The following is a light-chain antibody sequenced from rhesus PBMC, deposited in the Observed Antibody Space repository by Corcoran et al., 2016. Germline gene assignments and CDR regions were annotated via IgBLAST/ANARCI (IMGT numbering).Light chain of an antibody. J-gene: IGKJ2*01. CDR1: QGINNY. Sequence: DIQMTQSPSSLSASVGDRVTITCRASQGINNYLSWYQHRPGRARPPLIYYASRLETGVPSRFSGSGSGTAYTLIISSLQPEDVATYYCQQYYDSPYSFGQGTKVEIK. CDR3: QQYYDSPYS. V-gene: IGKV1-66*01. CDR2: YAS.